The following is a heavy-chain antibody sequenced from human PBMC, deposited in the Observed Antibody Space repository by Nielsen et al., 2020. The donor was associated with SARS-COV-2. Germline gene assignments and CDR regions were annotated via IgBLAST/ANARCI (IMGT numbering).Heavy chain of an antibody. CDR1: RYSFASYS. V-gene: IGHV1-3*01. Sequence: ASVKVSCKASRYSFASYSMHWVRQAPGQRLEWMGWIIAGNGNTRYSQKFQGRVTITRNTSASTAYMELSSLRSEDTAVYYCARHLRGYIDYWGQGTLVTVSS. CDR2: IIAGNGNT. CDR3: ARHLRGYIDY. J-gene: IGHJ4*02.